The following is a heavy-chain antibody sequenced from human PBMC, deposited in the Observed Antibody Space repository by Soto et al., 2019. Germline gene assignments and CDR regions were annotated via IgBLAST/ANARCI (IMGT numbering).Heavy chain of an antibody. Sequence: LRLSCAASGFTFSDYYMSWIRQAPGKGLEWVSYISSSSSYTNYADSVKGRFTISRDNAKNSLYLQMNSLRSEDTAVYYCARGPKSGNYFLSYFDYWGQGTLVTVSS. V-gene: IGHV3-11*06. CDR1: GFTFSDYY. D-gene: IGHD3-22*01. CDR3: ARGPKSGNYFLSYFDY. CDR2: ISSSSSYT. J-gene: IGHJ4*02.